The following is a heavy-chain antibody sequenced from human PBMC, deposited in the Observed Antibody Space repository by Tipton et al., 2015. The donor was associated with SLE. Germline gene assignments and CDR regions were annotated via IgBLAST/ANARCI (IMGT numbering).Heavy chain of an antibody. CDR1: GGSITDGDYA. CDR2: IYDTEST. D-gene: IGHD4-17*01. J-gene: IGHJ6*02. CDR3: ARHDDYGDYRLRGYYYSMAV. V-gene: IGHV4-30-2*01. Sequence: TLSLTCAVSGGSITDGDYAWSWIRQPPGKGLAWIGYIYDTESTYDNSSLKNRVAISVDKSKNQFSLRLTSVTAADTALYYCARHDDYGDYRLRGYYYSMAVWGQGTTVTVSS.